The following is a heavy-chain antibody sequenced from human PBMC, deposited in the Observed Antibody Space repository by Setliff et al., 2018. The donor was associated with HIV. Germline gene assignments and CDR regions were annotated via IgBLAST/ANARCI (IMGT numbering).Heavy chain of an antibody. V-gene: IGHV4-34*01. CDR3: ARSGNILTDYSYYSYFMDV. CDR2: INHSGST. CDR1: GGSFSGYY. Sequence: SETLSLTCAVYGGSFSGYYWSWIRQPPGKGLEWIGEINHSGSTNYNPSLKSRVTMSVDTSKNQFSLQLTSVTAADTAVYYCARSGNILTDYSYYSYFMDVWGGGTTVTVSS. J-gene: IGHJ6*03. D-gene: IGHD3-9*01.